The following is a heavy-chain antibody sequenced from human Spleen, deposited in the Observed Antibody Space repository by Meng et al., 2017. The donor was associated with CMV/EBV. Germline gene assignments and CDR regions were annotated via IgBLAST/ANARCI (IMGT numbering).Heavy chain of an antibody. CDR3: ARDILKQLALRDY. J-gene: IGHJ4*02. Sequence: HVPAQASRPGVAQPSDTLSPTSMRPGGSTSRYYWSWIRQPAGKGLEWMGRIYTSGSTNYNPSLKSRVTMSVDTSKNQFSLKLSSVTAADTAVYYCARDILKQLALRDYWGQGTLVTVSS. CDR2: IYTSGST. D-gene: IGHD6-6*01. CDR1: GGSTSRYY. V-gene: IGHV4-4*07.